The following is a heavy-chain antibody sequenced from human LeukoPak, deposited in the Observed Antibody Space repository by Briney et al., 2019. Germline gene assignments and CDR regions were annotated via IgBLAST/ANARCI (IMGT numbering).Heavy chain of an antibody. D-gene: IGHD6-13*01. CDR2: IYYSGST. J-gene: IGHJ3*02. CDR1: GGSISSSSYY. Sequence: SETLSLTCTVSGGSISSSSYYWGWIRQPPGKGLEWIWSIYYSGSTYYNPSLKSRVTISVDTSKNQFSLKLSSVTAADTAVYYCARLRGGIAAAGPEGGPDAFDIWGQGTMVTVSS. CDR3: ARLRGGIAAAGPEGGPDAFDI. V-gene: IGHV4-39*07.